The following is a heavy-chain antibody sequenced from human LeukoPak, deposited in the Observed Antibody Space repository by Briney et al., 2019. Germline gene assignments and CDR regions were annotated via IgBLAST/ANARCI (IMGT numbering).Heavy chain of an antibody. CDR2: INAGNGNT. D-gene: IGHD3-10*01. Sequence: GASVKVSCKASGYTFTSYAMHWVRQAPGQRLEWMGWINAGNGNTKYSQEFQGRVTITRDTSASTAYMELSSLRSEDMAVYYCARGGYYYGSGGLGFYYYMDVWGKGTTVTVSS. V-gene: IGHV1-3*03. CDR1: GYTFTSYA. J-gene: IGHJ6*03. CDR3: ARGGYYYGSGGLGFYYYMDV.